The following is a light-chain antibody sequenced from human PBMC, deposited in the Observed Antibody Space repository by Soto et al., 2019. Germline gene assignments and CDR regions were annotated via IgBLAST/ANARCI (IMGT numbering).Light chain of an antibody. Sequence: ELVLTQSPATLSLSPGTRATLSCRASPSVSSYLAWYQQQHRQAPRLLIYDASTRATGIPARFSGSGSGTDFTLTISSLEPEDFAVYYCQQRSNWPPITFGQGTRLEIK. CDR1: PSVSSY. J-gene: IGKJ5*01. CDR2: DAS. V-gene: IGKV3-11*01. CDR3: QQRSNWPPIT.